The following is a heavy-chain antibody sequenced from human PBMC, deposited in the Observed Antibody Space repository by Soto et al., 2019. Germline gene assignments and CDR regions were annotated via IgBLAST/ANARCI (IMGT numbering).Heavy chain of an antibody. Sequence: QITLKESGPTLVKPTQTLTLTCTFSGFSLRTSGVGVGWIRQHPGKALEWLALIYWDCDERYSPSLRTRLTITKDPSQSHVDLTMTNMDPLATAPYYCSHRSSTSGVFDYWGQGTLVTVSS. D-gene: IGHD2-2*01. V-gene: IGHV2-5*02. CDR2: IYWDCDE. J-gene: IGHJ4*02. CDR1: GFSLRTSGVG. CDR3: SHRSSTSGVFDY.